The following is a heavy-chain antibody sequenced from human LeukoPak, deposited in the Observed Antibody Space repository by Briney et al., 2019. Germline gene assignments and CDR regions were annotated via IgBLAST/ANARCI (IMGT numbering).Heavy chain of an antibody. J-gene: IGHJ4*02. CDR2: IKQDGSEK. Sequence: GGSLRLSCAASGFTFSKTWMSWVRQAPGKGLEWVANIKQDGSEKYYVDSVKGRFTISRDNAKNSLYLQMNSLRTDDTAVYYCAREHVWELPFDYWGQGTLVTVSS. D-gene: IGHD1-7*01. CDR3: AREHVWELPFDY. CDR1: GFTFSKTW. V-gene: IGHV3-7*01.